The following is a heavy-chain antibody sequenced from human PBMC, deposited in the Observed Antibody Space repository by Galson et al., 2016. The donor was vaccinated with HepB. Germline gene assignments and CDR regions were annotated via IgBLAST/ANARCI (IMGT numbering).Heavy chain of an antibody. J-gene: IGHJ6*04. CDR3: ARGKSLWTTPWNYGLDV. Sequence: SLRLSCATSGFTFSRHGMHWVRQAPGKGLEWVAVIWYDGSNKYYADSVKGRFTISRENADNSLYLQMNSLRPGDTAVYYCARGKSLWTTPWNYGLDVWGKGTTVTVSS. V-gene: IGHV3-33*01. D-gene: IGHD4-17*01. CDR2: IWYDGSNK. CDR1: GFTFSRHG.